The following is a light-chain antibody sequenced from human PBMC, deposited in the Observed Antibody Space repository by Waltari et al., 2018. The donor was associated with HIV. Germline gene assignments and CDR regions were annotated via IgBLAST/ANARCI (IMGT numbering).Light chain of an antibody. CDR2: DVS. Sequence: QSALTQPASVSGSPGQSITISCHGTSSDVGGYNYVSWYQQHPGKAPKLMIYDVSNRPSGVSNRFSGSKSGNTASLTISGLQAEDEADYYCSSYTSSSTLYVFGTGTKVTVL. V-gene: IGLV2-14*03. CDR3: SSYTSSSTLYV. CDR1: SSDVGGYNY. J-gene: IGLJ1*01.